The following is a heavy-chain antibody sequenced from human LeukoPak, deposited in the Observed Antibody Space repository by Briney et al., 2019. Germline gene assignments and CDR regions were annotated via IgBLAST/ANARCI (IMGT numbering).Heavy chain of an antibody. CDR2: IYYSGNT. J-gene: IGHJ4*02. Sequence: SETLSLTCTVSGCSISNYYWSWIRQPPGKGLVWIGYIYYSGNTNYNPSLKSRVTISVDTSKNQFSLKLSSVTAADTAVYYCVRENYSSGWYGIIDYWGQGTLVTVSS. V-gene: IGHV4-59*01. CDR3: VRENYSSGWYGIIDY. D-gene: IGHD6-19*01. CDR1: GCSISNYY.